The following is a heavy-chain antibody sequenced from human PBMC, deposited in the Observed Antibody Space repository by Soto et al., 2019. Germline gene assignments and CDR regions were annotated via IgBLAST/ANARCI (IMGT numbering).Heavy chain of an antibody. J-gene: IGHJ6*02. CDR1: GYRFTSYW. D-gene: IGHD5-18*01. V-gene: IGHV5-51*01. CDR2: IYPGDSDT. Sequence: PGESLKISCQGSGYRFTSYWIGWVRQMPGKGLEWMGIIYPGDSDTRYSPSFQGQVTISADKSISTAYLQWSSLKASDTAMYYCARLDVDTAMVKTTYYYYYGMDVWGQGTTVTVSS. CDR3: ARLDVDTAMVKTTYYYYYGMDV.